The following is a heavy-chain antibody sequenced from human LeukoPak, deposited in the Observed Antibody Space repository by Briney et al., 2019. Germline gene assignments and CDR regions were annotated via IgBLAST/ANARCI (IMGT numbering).Heavy chain of an antibody. D-gene: IGHD2-2*01. CDR2: INGDGSTT. Sequence: GGSLRLSCAASGFTFSSYWMHWVRQAPGKELVWVSRINGDGSTTTYVDSVKGRFTIYRDNAKNTVYLQMNSLRVEDTAVYYCAKQAFIVVVPAAMFPLDYWGQGTLVTVSS. J-gene: IGHJ4*02. CDR3: AKQAFIVVVPAAMFPLDY. CDR1: GFTFSSYW. V-gene: IGHV3-74*01.